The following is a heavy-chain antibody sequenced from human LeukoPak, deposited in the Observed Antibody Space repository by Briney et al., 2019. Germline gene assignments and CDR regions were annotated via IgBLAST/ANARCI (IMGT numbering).Heavy chain of an antibody. CDR2: IYTSGST. D-gene: IGHD6-13*01. CDR3: AREIGGSSWYSSNAFDI. Sequence: SETLSLTCTVSGGSISNYFWSWIRQPAGKGLEWIGRIYTSGSTNYNPSFKSRVTMSVDTSKNQFSLKVSSVTAADTAVYYCAREIGGSSWYSSNAFDIWGQGTMVTVSS. J-gene: IGHJ3*02. CDR1: GGSISNYF. V-gene: IGHV4-4*07.